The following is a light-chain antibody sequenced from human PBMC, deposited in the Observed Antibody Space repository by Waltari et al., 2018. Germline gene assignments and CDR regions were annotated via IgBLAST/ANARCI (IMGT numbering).Light chain of an antibody. CDR3: QSYDTSLRVV. CDR1: GPNIRASYD. V-gene: IGLV1-40*01. J-gene: IGLJ3*02. Sequence: QSVLTQPPSVSGAPGQRVTISCTGSGPNIRASYDVHWYQQLPRAAPKLLIYGSTSRPLGVPDRFFGSTSGTSASLAITGLQAEDEADYYCQSYDTSLRVVFGGGTKLTVL. CDR2: GST.